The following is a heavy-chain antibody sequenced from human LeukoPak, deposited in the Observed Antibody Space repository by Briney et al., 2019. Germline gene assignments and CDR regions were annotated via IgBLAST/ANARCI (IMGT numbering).Heavy chain of an antibody. Sequence: GASVKVSCKASGDTFSTYYMHWVRQAPGQGLEWMGIIKLCGGSTRYEQKFQGRGTMTRDTSTSTVYMELRSLRSEDTAVYYCAGSPYYFDSSGYYGVNYWGQGTLVTVSS. J-gene: IGHJ4*02. CDR1: GDTFSTYY. CDR2: IKLCGGST. V-gene: IGHV1-46*01. D-gene: IGHD3-22*01. CDR3: AGSPYYFDSSGYYGVNY.